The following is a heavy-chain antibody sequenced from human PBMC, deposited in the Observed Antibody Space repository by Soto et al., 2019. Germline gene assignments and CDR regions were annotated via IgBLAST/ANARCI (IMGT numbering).Heavy chain of an antibody. Sequence: GGSLRLSCAVSGFTFGDHYIDWVRQAPGKGLEWVGRIRSKANMYATTYAASVKGRFTISRDDSKNTAYLQMNSLKAEDTAVYFCTRLDSDYYDPSAYTNEFDIWGQGTMVTVSS. J-gene: IGHJ3*02. V-gene: IGHV3-73*01. D-gene: IGHD3-22*01. CDR3: TRLDSDYYDPSAYTNEFDI. CDR2: IRSKANMYAT. CDR1: GFTFGDHY.